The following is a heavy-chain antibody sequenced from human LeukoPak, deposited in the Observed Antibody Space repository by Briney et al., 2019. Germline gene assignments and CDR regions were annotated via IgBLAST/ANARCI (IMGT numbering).Heavy chain of an antibody. CDR3: AKSQDGGRLFHFDY. J-gene: IGHJ4*02. D-gene: IGHD1-26*01. CDR2: ISVSGGST. CDR1: GFTFSSYA. V-gene: IGHV3-23*01. Sequence: GGSLRLSCAASGFTFSSYAMSWVRQAPGKGLEWVSVISVSGGSTYSADSVKGRFTISRDNSKNTLYPQMNSLRAEDTAVYFCAKSQDGGRLFHFDYWGQGTLVTVSS.